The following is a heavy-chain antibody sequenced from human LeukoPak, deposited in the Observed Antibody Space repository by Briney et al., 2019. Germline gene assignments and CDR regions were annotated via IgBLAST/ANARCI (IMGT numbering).Heavy chain of an antibody. V-gene: IGHV3-21*01. CDR3: ARHADSSGWKFDY. CDR1: GFTFSSYS. J-gene: IGHJ4*02. D-gene: IGHD6-19*01. Sequence: GGSLRLSCAASGFTFSSYSMNWVRQASGKGLEWVSSISSSSSYIYYGDSVKGRFTISRDNAKDSLYLQMNSLRAEDTAVYYCARHADSSGWKFDYWGQGTLVTVSS. CDR2: ISSSSSYI.